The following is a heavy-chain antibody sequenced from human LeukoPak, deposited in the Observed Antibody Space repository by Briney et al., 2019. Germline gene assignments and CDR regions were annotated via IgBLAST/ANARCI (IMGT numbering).Heavy chain of an antibody. CDR1: GFTFSSYW. V-gene: IGHV3-21*01. J-gene: IGHJ4*02. CDR3: ARVWSTTNDY. D-gene: IGHD1-1*01. CDR2: ISSSSSYI. Sequence: GGSLRLSCAASGFTFSSYWMSWVRQAPGKGLEWVSSISSSSSYIYYADSVKGRFTISRDNAKNSLYLQMNSLRADDTAVYYCARVWSTTNDYWGQGTLVTVSS.